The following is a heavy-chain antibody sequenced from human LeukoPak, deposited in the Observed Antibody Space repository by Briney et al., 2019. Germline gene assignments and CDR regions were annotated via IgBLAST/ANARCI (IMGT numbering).Heavy chain of an antibody. Sequence: PSQTLSLTCTVSGGSISSGGYYWSWIRQHPGKGLEWIGYIYYSGSTYYNPSLKSRVTISVDTSKNQFSLKLSSVTAADTAVYYCAREMATIPYFDYWGQGTLVTVSS. CDR3: AREMATIPYFDY. V-gene: IGHV4-31*03. D-gene: IGHD5-24*01. J-gene: IGHJ4*02. CDR2: IYYSGST. CDR1: GGSISSGGYY.